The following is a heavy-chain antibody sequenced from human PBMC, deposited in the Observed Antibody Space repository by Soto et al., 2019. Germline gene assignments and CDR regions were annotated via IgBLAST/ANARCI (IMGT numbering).Heavy chain of an antibody. CDR2: IAYDGSNK. CDR3: AKDRSNWNYRYSFDY. D-gene: IGHD1-7*01. V-gene: IGHV3-30*18. CDR1: GFTFSSYG. J-gene: IGHJ4*02. Sequence: QVQLVESGGGVVQPGRSLRLSCAASGFTFSSYGMHWVRKAPGKGLEWVAVIAYDGSNKYYADSVQGRFTISRDNSKNTRYLQMNSLRSEDTAVYYCAKDRSNWNYRYSFDYWGQGTMVTVSS.